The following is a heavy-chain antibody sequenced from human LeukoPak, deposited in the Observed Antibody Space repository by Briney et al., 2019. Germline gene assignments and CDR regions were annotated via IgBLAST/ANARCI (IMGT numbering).Heavy chain of an antibody. V-gene: IGHV3-11*04. CDR1: GFTFSDYY. D-gene: IGHD2-2*01. Sequence: GGYLRLYCAAAGFTFSDYYMGWLRQAPGKGLEWASYISSSGSAIYSGDSVKGRFTISRDNARNSLYLQMNSLRAEDTAVYYCARAINDAFDIWGQGTMVTISS. J-gene: IGHJ3*02. CDR2: ISSSGSAI. CDR3: ARAINDAFDI.